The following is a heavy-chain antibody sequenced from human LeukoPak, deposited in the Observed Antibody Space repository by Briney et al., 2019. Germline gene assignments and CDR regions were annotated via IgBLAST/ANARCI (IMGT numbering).Heavy chain of an antibody. CDR3: AREVISSSWPHPDY. Sequence: GGSLRLSCAASGFTFSSYSMNWVRQAPGKGLEWVSSISSSSSYIYYADSVKGRFTISRDNAKNSLYLQMNSLRAEDTAVYYCAREVISSSWPHPDYWGQGPLATVSS. CDR2: ISSSSSYI. D-gene: IGHD6-13*01. CDR1: GFTFSSYS. V-gene: IGHV3-21*01. J-gene: IGHJ4*02.